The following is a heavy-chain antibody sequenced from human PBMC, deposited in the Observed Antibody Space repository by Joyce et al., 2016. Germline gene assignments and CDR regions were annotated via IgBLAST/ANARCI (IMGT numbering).Heavy chain of an antibody. CDR1: GFTVSSNY. CDR3: ARMYAGIAAAGAFDY. D-gene: IGHD6-13*01. J-gene: IGHJ4*02. V-gene: IGHV3-53*01. CDR2: IYSGGST. Sequence: EVQLVESGGGLIQPGGSLRLSCAASGFTVSSNYMSGVRQAPGEGREWVSVIYSGGSTFDADSVKGRFTISRDNSKNTLYLQMNSLRAEDTAVYYCARMYAGIAAAGAFDYWGQGTLVTVSS.